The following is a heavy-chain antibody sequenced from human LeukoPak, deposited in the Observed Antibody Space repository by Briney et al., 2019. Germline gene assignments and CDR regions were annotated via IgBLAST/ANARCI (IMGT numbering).Heavy chain of an antibody. CDR3: AKDDYYDSSGYYSYFDY. D-gene: IGHD3-22*01. V-gene: IGHV3-23*01. CDR2: ISGSGGST. Sequence: PGGSLRLSCAASGFTFSSYAMSWVRQAPGKGLEWVSAISGSGGSTYYADSVKGRFTISRDNSKNTLYLQMNSLRAEDTAVYYCAKDDYYDSSGYYSYFDYWGQGTLVTVPS. CDR1: GFTFSSYA. J-gene: IGHJ4*02.